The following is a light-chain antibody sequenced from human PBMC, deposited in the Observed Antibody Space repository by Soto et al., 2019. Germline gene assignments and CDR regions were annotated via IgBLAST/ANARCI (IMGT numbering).Light chain of an antibody. CDR3: QQYGGGPWT. V-gene: IGKV3-20*01. CDR2: AAY. CDR1: QSVPNNY. Sequence: EIVFMQSPHTPSFTPGERATISCRASQSVPNNYLAWYLQKPGQAPKVLIYAAYNRATGIPDRFSGSGSGTDFTLTIRRLEPEDFAVFYCQQYGGGPWTFGQGTKVDIK. J-gene: IGKJ1*01.